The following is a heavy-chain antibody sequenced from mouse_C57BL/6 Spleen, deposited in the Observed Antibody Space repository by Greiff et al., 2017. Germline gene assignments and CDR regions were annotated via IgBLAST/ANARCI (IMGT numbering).Heavy chain of an antibody. D-gene: IGHD2-3*01. CDR1: GYTFTAHT. V-gene: IGHV1-78*01. CDR2: IYPSNGST. J-gene: IGHJ2*01. CDR3: ARSDGYQSFPYYFDY. Sequence: QVQLLQSDAELVKPGASVKISCKASGYTFTAHTIHWMKQRPGQGLAWIGYIYPSNGSTKYNEKFKGKATLTADKSSSTAYMQLNCLTSEVSAVSFCARSDGYQSFPYYFDYWGQGTPLTVSA.